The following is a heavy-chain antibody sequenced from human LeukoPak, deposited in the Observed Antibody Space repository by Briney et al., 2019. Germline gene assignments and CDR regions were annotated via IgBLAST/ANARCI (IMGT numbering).Heavy chain of an antibody. D-gene: IGHD3-3*01. J-gene: IGHJ4*02. CDR3: ARDSPYYDFSSGYQIYFDY. Sequence: ASEKVSCKASGHTFTSYSISWVRQAPGQGLEWMGWISAYNGNTNYAQKLQGRVTMTTDTSTSTAYMELRSLRSDDAAVYYCARDSPYYDFSSGYQIYFDYWGQGTLVTVSS. CDR2: ISAYNGNT. V-gene: IGHV1-18*01. CDR1: GHTFTSYS.